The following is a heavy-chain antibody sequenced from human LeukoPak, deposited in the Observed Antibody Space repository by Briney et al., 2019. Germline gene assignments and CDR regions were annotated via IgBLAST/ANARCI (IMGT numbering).Heavy chain of an antibody. V-gene: IGHV4-59*01. CDR3: ARGLWSGYYYYYGMDV. CDR2: IYYSGST. Sequence: SETLSLTCTVSGGSISSYYWSWIRQPPGKGLEWIGYIYYSGSTNYNPSLKSRVTISVDTSKNQFSLKLSSVTAADTAVYYCARGLWSGYYYYYGMDVWGQGTTVTVSS. CDR1: GGSISSYY. D-gene: IGHD3-3*01. J-gene: IGHJ6*02.